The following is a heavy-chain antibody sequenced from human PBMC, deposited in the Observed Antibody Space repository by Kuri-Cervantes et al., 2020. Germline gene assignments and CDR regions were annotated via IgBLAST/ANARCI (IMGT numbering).Heavy chain of an antibody. J-gene: IGHJ6*03. CDR2: INPSGGST. D-gene: IGHD3-9*01. CDR1: GYTFTSYY. V-gene: IGHV1-46*01. CDR3: ARDREFYDILTGYYKGGYYYYYMDV. Sequence: ASVKVSCKASGYTFTSYYMHWVRQAPGQGLEWMGIINPSGGSTSYAQKFQGRVTMTRDTSTSTVYMELSSLRSEDTAVYYCARDREFYDILTGYYKGGYYYYYMDVWGKGTTVTVSS.